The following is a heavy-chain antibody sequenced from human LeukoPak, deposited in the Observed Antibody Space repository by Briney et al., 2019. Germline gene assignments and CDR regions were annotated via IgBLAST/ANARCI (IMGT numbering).Heavy chain of an antibody. D-gene: IGHD1-26*01. CDR2: ISGSGGST. CDR1: GFTFSSYA. V-gene: IGHV3-23*01. CDR3: AKTASGSYYGYYFDY. J-gene: IGHJ4*02. Sequence: GGSLRLSCAASGFTFSSYAMSWVRQAPGKGLEWVSAISGSGGSTCYADSVKGRFTISRDNSKNTLYLQMNSLRAEDTAVYYCAKTASGSYYGYYFDYWGQGTLVTVSS.